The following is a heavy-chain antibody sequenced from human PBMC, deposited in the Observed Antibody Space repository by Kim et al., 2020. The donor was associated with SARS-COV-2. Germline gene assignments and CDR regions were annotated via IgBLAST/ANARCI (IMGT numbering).Heavy chain of an antibody. CDR2: IYYSGST. CDR3: ARHELVGWGHYFDY. CDR1: GGSISSYY. V-gene: IGHV4-59*08. J-gene: IGHJ4*02. D-gene: IGHD1-26*01. Sequence: SETLSLTCTVSGGSISSYYWSWIRQSPGKGLEWTGYIYYSGSTNYNPSLKSRVTISVDTSKNQFSLKLTSVTAADTAVYYCARHELVGWGHYFDYWGQGTLVTVSS.